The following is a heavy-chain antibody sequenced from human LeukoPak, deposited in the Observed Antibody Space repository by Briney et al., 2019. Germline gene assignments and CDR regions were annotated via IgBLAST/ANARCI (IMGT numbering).Heavy chain of an antibody. CDR2: ISYDGSNK. D-gene: IGHD3-10*01. CDR3: AKGLASYGSGSLFDY. V-gene: IGHV3-30*18. Sequence: GGSLRLSCAASGFTFSSYGMHWVRQAPGKGLEWAAVISYDGSNKYYADSVKGRFTISRDNSKNTLYLQMNSLRAEDTAVYYCAKGLASYGSGSLFDYWGQGTLVTVSS. J-gene: IGHJ4*02. CDR1: GFTFSSYG.